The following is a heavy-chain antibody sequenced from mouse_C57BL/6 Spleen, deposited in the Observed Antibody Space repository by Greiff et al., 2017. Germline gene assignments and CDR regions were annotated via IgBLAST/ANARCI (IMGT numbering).Heavy chain of an antibody. V-gene: IGHV1-82*01. CDR1: GYAFSSSW. D-gene: IGHD1-1*01. Sequence: QVQLKQSGPELVKPGASVKISCKASGYAFSSSWMNWVKQRPGKGLEWIGRIYPGDGDTNYNGKFKGKATLTADKSSSTAYMQLSSLTSEDSAVYFCAREYDALRYYFDYWGKGTTLTVSS. J-gene: IGHJ2*01. CDR3: AREYDALRYYFDY. CDR2: IYPGDGDT.